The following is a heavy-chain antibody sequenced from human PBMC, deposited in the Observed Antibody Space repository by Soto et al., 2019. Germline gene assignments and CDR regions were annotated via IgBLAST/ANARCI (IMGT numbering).Heavy chain of an antibody. Sequence: GGSLRLSCAASGFTFDDYAMHWVRQAPGKGLEWVSGISWNSGSIGYADSVKGRFTISRDNAKNSLYLQTNSLRAEDTALYYCAKDMGSSWYPEYYFDYWGQGTLVTVSS. CDR2: ISWNSGSI. CDR3: AKDMGSSWYPEYYFDY. J-gene: IGHJ4*02. D-gene: IGHD6-13*01. CDR1: GFTFDDYA. V-gene: IGHV3-9*01.